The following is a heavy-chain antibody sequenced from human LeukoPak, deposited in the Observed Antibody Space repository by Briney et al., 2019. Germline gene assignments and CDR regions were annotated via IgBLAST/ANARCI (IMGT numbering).Heavy chain of an antibody. Sequence: PSETLSLTCAVSGGSISSSNWWSWVRQPPGKGLEWVSVISDSGYSTYYADSVKGRFTISRDDSKNTLYLQMSSLTDEDTAVYYCAKGGRFVSTWGLYDYWGQGTLVTVSS. CDR1: GGSISSSN. CDR3: AKGGRFVSTWGLYDY. J-gene: IGHJ4*02. CDR2: ISDSGYST. D-gene: IGHD1-26*01. V-gene: IGHV3-23*01.